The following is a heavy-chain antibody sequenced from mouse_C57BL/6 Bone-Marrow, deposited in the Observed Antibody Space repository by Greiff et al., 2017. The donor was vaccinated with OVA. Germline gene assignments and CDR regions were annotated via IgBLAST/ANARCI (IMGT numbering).Heavy chain of an antibody. CDR3: ARGHYYGSSSYFDY. J-gene: IGHJ2*01. CDR2: ISYDGSN. Sequence: EVHLVESGPGLVKPSQSLSLTCSVTGYSITSGYYWNWIRQFPGNKLEWMGYISYDGSNNYNPSLKNRISITRDTSKNQFFLKLNSVTTEDTATYYCARGHYYGSSSYFDYWGQGTTLTVSS. V-gene: IGHV3-6*01. CDR1: GYSITSGYY. D-gene: IGHD1-1*01.